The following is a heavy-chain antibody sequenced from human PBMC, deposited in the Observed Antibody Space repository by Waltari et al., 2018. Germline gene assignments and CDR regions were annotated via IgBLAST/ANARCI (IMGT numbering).Heavy chain of an antibody. CDR3: AKDRTYYYDSSGYYPS. D-gene: IGHD3-22*01. CDR1: GFTFSSYA. Sequence: EVQLLESGGGLVQHGGSLRLSCAASGFTFSSYAMSWVRQAPGKGREWVPAISGSGGSTYDADSVKGRVTISRDNSKNTLYLQMNSLRAEDTAVYYCAKDRTYYYDSSGYYPSWGQGTLVTVSS. V-gene: IGHV3-23*01. J-gene: IGHJ4*02. CDR2: ISGSGGST.